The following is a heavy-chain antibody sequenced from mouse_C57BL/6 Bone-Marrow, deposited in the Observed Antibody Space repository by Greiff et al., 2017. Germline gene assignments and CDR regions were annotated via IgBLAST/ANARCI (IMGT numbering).Heavy chain of an antibody. V-gene: IGHV1-69*01. Sequence: QVQLKQSGAELVMPGASVKLSCKASGYTFTSYWMHWVKQRPGQGLEWIGEIDPSDSYTNYNQKFKGKSTLTVDKSSSTAYMQLSSLTSEDSAVYYCARSGSYYSNYGFAYWGQGTLVTVSA. D-gene: IGHD2-5*01. CDR1: GYTFTSYW. CDR2: IDPSDSYT. J-gene: IGHJ3*01. CDR3: ARSGSYYSNYGFAY.